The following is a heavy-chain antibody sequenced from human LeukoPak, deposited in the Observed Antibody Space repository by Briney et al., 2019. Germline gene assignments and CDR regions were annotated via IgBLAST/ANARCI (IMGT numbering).Heavy chain of an antibody. Sequence: GGSLRLSCAASGFTFSDYYMSWIRQAPGKGLKWVSYISSSGNSISYADSVKGRFTISRDNSKNTLYLQMNSLRGEDTAVYYCARGGSYLSAFDIWGQGTMVTVSS. CDR1: GFTFSDYY. D-gene: IGHD1-26*01. CDR3: ARGGSYLSAFDI. J-gene: IGHJ3*02. CDR2: ISSSGNSI. V-gene: IGHV3-11*01.